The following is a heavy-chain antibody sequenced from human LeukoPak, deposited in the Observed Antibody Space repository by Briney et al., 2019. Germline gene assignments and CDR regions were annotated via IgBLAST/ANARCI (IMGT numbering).Heavy chain of an antibody. CDR1: GFTFSTYS. D-gene: IGHD3-3*01. J-gene: IGHJ4*02. CDR2: ISGGSSYI. CDR3: ARDLIPSLDQPNMSHDY. Sequence: GGSLRLSCAASGFTFSTYSMNWVRQAPGKGLEWVSSISGGSSYIYYADSVKGRFTISRDNAKNSVYLQMNSLRAEDTALYYCARDLIPSLDQPNMSHDYWGQGTLVTASS. V-gene: IGHV3-21*01.